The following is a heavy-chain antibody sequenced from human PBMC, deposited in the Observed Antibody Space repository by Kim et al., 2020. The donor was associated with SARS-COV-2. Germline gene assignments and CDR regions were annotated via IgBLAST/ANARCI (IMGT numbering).Heavy chain of an antibody. CDR2: KK. D-gene: IGHD1-26*01. CDR3: ATGLVGATKDY. V-gene: IGHV3-30*07. J-gene: IGHJ4*02. Sequence: KKHYADSVKGRFTISRDNSKNTVYLQMNSLRVEDTAVYYCATGLVGATKDYWGQGAPVTVSS.